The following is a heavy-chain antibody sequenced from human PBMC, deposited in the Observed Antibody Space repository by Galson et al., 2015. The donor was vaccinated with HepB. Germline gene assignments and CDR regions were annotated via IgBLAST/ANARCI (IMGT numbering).Heavy chain of an antibody. Sequence: YLRLSCAASGISLIEHTIYRVRQAPGKGLEWVAVISYDESNKLYADSVKGRSTISRDISKNTLYLQMNSLRVEDTALYFCARGGGLLTGYRGMDVWGQGTTVTVSS. CDR3: ARGGGLLTGYRGMDV. V-gene: IGHV3-33*05. D-gene: IGHD3-9*01. CDR1: GISLIEHT. CDR2: ISYDESNK. J-gene: IGHJ6*02.